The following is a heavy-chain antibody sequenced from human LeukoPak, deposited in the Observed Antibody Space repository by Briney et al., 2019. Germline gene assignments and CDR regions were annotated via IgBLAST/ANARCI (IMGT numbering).Heavy chain of an antibody. V-gene: IGHV3-48*04. J-gene: IGHJ6*03. CDR2: ISSKNVI. Sequence: PGGSLRLSCAASGFTFSRYSMNWVRQAPGKGLEWVSYISSKNVICYADSVKGRFTISRDNAKNSLYLQMNSLRAEDTAVYYCARPLESYYYMDVWGKGTTVTVSS. CDR1: GFTFSRYS. D-gene: IGHD3-3*01. CDR3: ARPLESYYYMDV.